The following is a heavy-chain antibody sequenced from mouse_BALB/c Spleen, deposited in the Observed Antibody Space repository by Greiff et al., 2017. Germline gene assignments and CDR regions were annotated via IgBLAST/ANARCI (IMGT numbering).Heavy chain of an antibody. J-gene: IGHJ3*01. CDR1: GYTFTSYY. CDR3: TRGGDYYGSSYEVFAY. V-gene: IGHV1S81*02. D-gene: IGHD1-1*01. CDR2: INPSNGGT. Sequence: QVQLQQSGAELVKPGASVKLSCKASGYTFTSYYMYWVKQRPGQGLEWIGEINPSNGGTNFNEKFKSKATLTVDKSSSTAYMQLSSLTSEDSAVYYCTRGGDYYGSSYEVFAYWGQGTLVTVSA.